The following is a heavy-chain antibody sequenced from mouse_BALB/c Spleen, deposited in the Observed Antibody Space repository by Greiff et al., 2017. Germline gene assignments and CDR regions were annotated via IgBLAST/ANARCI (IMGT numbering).Heavy chain of an antibody. D-gene: IGHD3-3*01. J-gene: IGHJ4*01. Sequence: EVKVVESGGGLVQPGGSRKLSCAASGFTFSSFGMHWVRQAPEKGLEWVAYISSGSSTIYYADTVKGRFTISRDNPKNTLFLQMTSLRSEDTAMYYCARGDWYYAMDYWGQGTSVTVSS. CDR1: GFTFSSFG. CDR2: ISSGSSTI. CDR3: ARGDWYYAMDY. V-gene: IGHV5-17*02.